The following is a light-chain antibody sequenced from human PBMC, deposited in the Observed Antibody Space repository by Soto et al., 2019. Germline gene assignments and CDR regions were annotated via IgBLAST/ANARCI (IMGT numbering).Light chain of an antibody. Sequence: EIVLTQSPDTLSLSAGERATLSCRASHSISTSLVWYQHKPGQAPRLLIYAASSRATGIPDRFSGSGSGTDFTLTIDGLEPEDFVVYYCQQYGYSPITFGQGTRLEIK. CDR3: QQYGYSPIT. V-gene: IGKV3-20*01. CDR2: AAS. J-gene: IGKJ5*01. CDR1: HSISTS.